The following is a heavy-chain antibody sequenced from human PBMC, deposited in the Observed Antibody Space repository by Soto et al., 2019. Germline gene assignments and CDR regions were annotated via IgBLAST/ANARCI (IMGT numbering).Heavy chain of an antibody. CDR2: IIPIFGTA. CDR1: GGTFSSYA. CDR3: ARVEGCSGGSCVHYYYYGMDV. D-gene: IGHD2-15*01. Sequence: GASVKVSCKASGGTFSSYAISWVRQAPGQGLEWMGGIIPIFGTANYAQKFQGRVTITADESTSTAYMELSSLRSEDTAVYYCARVEGCSGGSCVHYYYYGMDVWGQGTTVTVSS. J-gene: IGHJ6*02. V-gene: IGHV1-69*13.